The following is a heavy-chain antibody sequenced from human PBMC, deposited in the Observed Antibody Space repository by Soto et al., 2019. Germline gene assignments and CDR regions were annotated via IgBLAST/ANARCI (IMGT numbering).Heavy chain of an antibody. J-gene: IGHJ4*02. V-gene: IGHV3-23*01. CDR1: GFTFSSYA. CDR3: AKDGITMIVVVITTHFDY. D-gene: IGHD3-22*01. CDR2: ISGSGGST. Sequence: GGSLRLSCAASGFTFSSYAMSWVRQSPGNGLEWVSAISGSGGSTYYADSVKGRFTISRDNSKNTLYLQMNSLRAEDTAVYYCAKDGITMIVVVITTHFDYWGQGTLVTVSS.